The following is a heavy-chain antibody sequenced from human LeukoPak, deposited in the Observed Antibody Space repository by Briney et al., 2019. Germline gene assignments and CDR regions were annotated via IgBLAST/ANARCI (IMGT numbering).Heavy chain of an antibody. CDR3: ARGRGYCSSTSCQNFDY. Sequence: SETLSLTCTVSGGSISSYYWSWIRQPPGKGLERIGYSYYSGSTNYNPSLKSRVTISVDTSKNQFSLRLTSVTAADTAVYHCARGRGYCSSTSCQNFDYWGQGTLVTVSS. J-gene: IGHJ4*02. D-gene: IGHD2-2*01. V-gene: IGHV4-59*01. CDR1: GGSISSYY. CDR2: SYYSGST.